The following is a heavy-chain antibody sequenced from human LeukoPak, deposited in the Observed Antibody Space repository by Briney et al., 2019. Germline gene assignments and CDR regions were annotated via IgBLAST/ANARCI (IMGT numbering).Heavy chain of an antibody. D-gene: IGHD6-6*01. V-gene: IGHV4-39*01. Sequence: SETLSPTCTVSGGSISSSNYYWGWIRQPPGKGLEWIGSILYSGTTYYNPSLESRITISVDTSKNQVALKLNSVTDADTAVFYCARHLRVGARQEFDYWGQGTLVTVSS. J-gene: IGHJ4*02. CDR1: GGSISSSNYY. CDR2: ILYSGTT. CDR3: ARHLRVGARQEFDY.